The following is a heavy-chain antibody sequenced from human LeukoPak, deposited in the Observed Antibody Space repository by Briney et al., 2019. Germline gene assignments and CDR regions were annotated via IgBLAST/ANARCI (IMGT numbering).Heavy chain of an antibody. J-gene: IGHJ6*03. CDR3: ARDNLMVYASPEYYYYYYMDV. CDR1: GGSISSYY. CDR2: IYYSGST. Sequence: SETLSRNCTVSGGSISSYYWSWIRQPPGKGLEWIGYIYYSGSTNYNPSLKSRVTMSVDTSKNQFSLKLSSVTAADTAVYYCARDNLMVYASPEYYYYYYMDVWGKGTTVTVSS. V-gene: IGHV4-59*12. D-gene: IGHD2-8*01.